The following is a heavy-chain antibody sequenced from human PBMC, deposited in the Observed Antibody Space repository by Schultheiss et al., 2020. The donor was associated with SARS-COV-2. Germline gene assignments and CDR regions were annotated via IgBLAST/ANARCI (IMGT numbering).Heavy chain of an antibody. CDR3: ARESNDLSAGTPRDWFDP. CDR1: GFIFSDST. J-gene: IGHJ5*02. V-gene: IGHV1-58*02. CDR2: IVVGSGNT. D-gene: IGHD3-3*01. Sequence: SVKVSCKASGFIFSDSTIMWVRQARGQGLEWIGWIVVGSGNTNYAQNFQARVTVTRDFSTETAYMELSSLRSEDTALYYCARESNDLSAGTPRDWFDPWGQGTLVTVSS.